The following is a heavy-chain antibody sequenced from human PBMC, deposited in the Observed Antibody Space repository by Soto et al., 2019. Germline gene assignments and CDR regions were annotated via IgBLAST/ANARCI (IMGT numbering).Heavy chain of an antibody. CDR1: GGSVSSGSYY. V-gene: IGHV4-61*01. CDR2: IYYSGST. Sequence: QVQLQESGPGLVKPSETLSLTCTVSGGSVSSGSYYWSGIRQPPGKGLEWIGYIYYSGSTNYNPSLKSRVTISVDTSKNQFSLKLSSVTAADTAVYYCARESGRYCSGGSCYSEWFDPWGQGTLVTVSS. J-gene: IGHJ5*02. CDR3: ARESGRYCSGGSCYSEWFDP. D-gene: IGHD2-15*01.